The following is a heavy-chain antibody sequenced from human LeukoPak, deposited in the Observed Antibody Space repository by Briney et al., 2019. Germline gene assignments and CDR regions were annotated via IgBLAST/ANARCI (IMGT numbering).Heavy chain of an antibody. J-gene: IGHJ3*02. CDR2: IYYSGST. Sequence: SETLSLTCTVSGGSISSYYWSWIRQPAGKGLEWIGYIYYSGSTNYNPSLKSRVTISVDTSKNQFSLKLSSVTAADTAVYYCAIAVTTFAFAFDIWGQGTMVTVSS. CDR3: AIAVTTFAFAFDI. CDR1: GGSISSYY. V-gene: IGHV4-59*01. D-gene: IGHD4-17*01.